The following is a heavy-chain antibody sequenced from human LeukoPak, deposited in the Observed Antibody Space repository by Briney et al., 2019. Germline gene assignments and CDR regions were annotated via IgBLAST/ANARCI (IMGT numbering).Heavy chain of an antibody. J-gene: IGHJ4*02. CDR2: ISAYNGNT. Sequence: GASVKVSCKASGYTFTSYGISWVRQAPGQGLEWMGWISAYNGNTNYAQKLQGRVTMTRDMSTSTVYMELSSLRSEDTAVYYCARGNSVVSVYAMGYWGQGTLVTVSS. V-gene: IGHV1-18*01. CDR1: GYTFTSYG. CDR3: ARGNSVVSVYAMGY. D-gene: IGHD2-8*01.